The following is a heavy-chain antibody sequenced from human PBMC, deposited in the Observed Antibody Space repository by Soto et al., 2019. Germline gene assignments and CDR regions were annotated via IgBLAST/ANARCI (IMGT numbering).Heavy chain of an antibody. D-gene: IGHD6-19*01. Sequence: GGSLRLSCAASGFTFRNYGMHWVRQAPGKGLEWVAVISYDGSNKYYADSVKGRFTISRDNSKNTLYLQMNSLRAEDTAVYYCAKDAGGNGWYYFDYWGQGTLVTVSS. CDR3: AKDAGGNGWYYFDY. CDR1: GFTFRNYG. V-gene: IGHV3-30*18. J-gene: IGHJ4*02. CDR2: ISYDGSNK.